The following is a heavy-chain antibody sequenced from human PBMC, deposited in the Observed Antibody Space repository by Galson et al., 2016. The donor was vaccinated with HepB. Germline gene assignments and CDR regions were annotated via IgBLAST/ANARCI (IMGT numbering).Heavy chain of an antibody. CDR1: GFTFRDYW. J-gene: IGHJ3*02. Sequence: SLRLSCAASGFTFRDYWMTWVRQAPGKGLEWVANINPDGSERNYVGSVKGRFTISRDNAKSSLYLQMDSLRAEDTAVFYCARVAYTDEDFDMWGQGTVVTVSS. V-gene: IGHV3-7*01. CDR3: ARVAYTDEDFDM. CDR2: INPDGSER. D-gene: IGHD2-21*01.